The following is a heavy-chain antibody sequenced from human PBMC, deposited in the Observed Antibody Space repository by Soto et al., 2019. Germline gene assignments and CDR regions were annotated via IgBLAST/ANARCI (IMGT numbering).Heavy chain of an antibody. Sequence: QVQLVESGGGVVQPGRSLRLSCAASGFSFSSYGMHWVRQAPGKGLEWVAVIWYDGSNKYYADSVKGRFTISRDNSKNTLYLQMNSLRAEHTAVYYCERYTNDYGDYAYYYYGMDVWGQGTTVTVSS. D-gene: IGHD4-17*01. V-gene: IGHV3-33*01. CDR3: ERYTNDYGDYAYYYYGMDV. CDR1: GFSFSSYG. J-gene: IGHJ6*02. CDR2: IWYDGSNK.